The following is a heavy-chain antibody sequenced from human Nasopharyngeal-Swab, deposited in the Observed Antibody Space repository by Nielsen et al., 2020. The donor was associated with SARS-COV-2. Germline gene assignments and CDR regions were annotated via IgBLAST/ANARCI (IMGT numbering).Heavy chain of an antibody. CDR1: GYTFTSYG. CDR2: MSAYNGNT. J-gene: IGHJ6*03. D-gene: IGHD2-15*01. CDR3: ARAVYCSGGSCYSWHYYYYYMDV. V-gene: IGHV1-18*01. Sequence: ASVKASCKASGYTFTSYGISWVRQAPGPGLEWMGWMSAYNGNTNYAQKLQGRVTMTTDTPTSTAYMELRSLRSDDTAVYYCARAVYCSGGSCYSWHYYYYYMDVWGKGTTVTVSS.